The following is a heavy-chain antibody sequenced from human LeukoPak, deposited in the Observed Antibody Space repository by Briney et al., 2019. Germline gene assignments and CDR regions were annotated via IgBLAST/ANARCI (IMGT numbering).Heavy chain of an antibody. D-gene: IGHD2-2*01. Sequence: SETLSLTCTVSGGSISSYYWSWIRQPPGKGLVWIGYIYYSGSTNYNPSLKSRVTISVDTSKNQFSLKLSSVTAADTAVYYCARASYGEVVVFFDYWGQGTLVTVSS. CDR3: ARASYGEVVVFFDY. V-gene: IGHV4-59*01. CDR1: GGSISSYY. J-gene: IGHJ4*02. CDR2: IYYSGST.